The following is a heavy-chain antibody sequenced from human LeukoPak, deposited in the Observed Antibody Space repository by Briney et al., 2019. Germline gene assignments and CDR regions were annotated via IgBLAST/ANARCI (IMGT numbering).Heavy chain of an antibody. V-gene: IGHV3-21*01. CDR3: ARVGHGYSGYDPDFDY. CDR2: ISGNTNHL. D-gene: IGHD5-12*01. J-gene: IGHJ4*02. CDR1: GFTFSSYY. Sequence: PGGSLRLSCAASGFTFSSYYMNWVRQAPGKGLEWVSSISGNTNHLYYADSVKGRFTISRDNAENTLYLQMNSLRAEDTAVYYCARVGHGYSGYDPDFDYWGQGTLVTVSS.